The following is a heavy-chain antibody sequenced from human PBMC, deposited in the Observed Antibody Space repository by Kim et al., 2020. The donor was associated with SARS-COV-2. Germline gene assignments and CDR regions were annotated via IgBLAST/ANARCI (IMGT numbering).Heavy chain of an antibody. CDR2: VNPNNGNT. CDR3: ARGSAWPKIDY. J-gene: IGHJ4*02. D-gene: IGHD6-25*01. V-gene: IGHV1-18*04. Sequence: ASVKVSCKTFAYTFSTYGITRMRQAPGQGLEFMGWVNPNNGNTEYVQKFEGRVTMTTDIFTRTAYMHLWSLTYDDTAVYYCARGSAWPKIDYWGQGTLVTVSS. CDR1: AYTFSTYG.